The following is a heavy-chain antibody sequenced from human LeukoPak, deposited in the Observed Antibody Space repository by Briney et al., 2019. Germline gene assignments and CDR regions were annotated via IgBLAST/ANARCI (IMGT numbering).Heavy chain of an antibody. CDR2: IIPIFGTA. D-gene: IGHD5-18*01. V-gene: IGHV1-69*06. J-gene: IGHJ3*02. Sequence: SVKVSCKASGGTFSSYAISWVRQAPGQGLEWMGGIIPIFGTANYAQKFQGRVTITADKSTSTAYMELSSLRSEDTAVYYCARGWIQLKNAFGIWGQGTMVTVSS. CDR3: ARGWIQLKNAFGI. CDR1: GGTFSSYA.